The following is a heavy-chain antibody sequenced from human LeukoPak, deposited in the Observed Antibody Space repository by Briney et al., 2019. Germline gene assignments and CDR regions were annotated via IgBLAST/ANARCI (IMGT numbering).Heavy chain of an antibody. Sequence: GGSLRLSCAASGFTFSSYAMSWVRQAPGTGLVWVSRITDDATTTYADSVKGRFTISRDNAKNILSLQMNSLRAEDTAVYYCVRDRVGPDYWGQGTLVTVSS. CDR2: ITDDATT. V-gene: IGHV3-74*03. D-gene: IGHD1-26*01. CDR1: GFTFSSYA. CDR3: VRDRVGPDY. J-gene: IGHJ4*02.